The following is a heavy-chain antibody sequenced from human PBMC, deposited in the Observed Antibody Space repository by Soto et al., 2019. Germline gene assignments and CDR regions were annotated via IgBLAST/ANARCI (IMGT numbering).Heavy chain of an antibody. V-gene: IGHV3-23*01. D-gene: IGHD3-10*01. CDR1: GFTLSNYG. CDR2: IFGGDAP. CDR3: AGGSTGSGWSI. Sequence: EGHLLESGGGLVQPGGSLRLSCAASGFTLSNYGMNWVRQAPGKGLEWVSGIFGGDAPTYTDSVKGRFTISRDKSKNTLFLQMNSLRVADTAIYHCAGGSTGSGWSIWGQGTLVAVSS. J-gene: IGHJ4*02.